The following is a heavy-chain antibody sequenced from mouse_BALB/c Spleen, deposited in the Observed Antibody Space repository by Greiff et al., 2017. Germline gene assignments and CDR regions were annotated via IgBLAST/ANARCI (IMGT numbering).Heavy chain of an antibody. CDR3: ARAYYGVYYAMDY. Sequence: EVKLVESGGGLVKPGGSLKLSCAASGFTFSDYYMYWVRQTPEKRLEWVATISDGGSYTYYPDSVKGRFTISRDNAKNNLYLQMSSLKSEDTAMYYCARAYYGVYYAMDYWGQGTSVTGSA. D-gene: IGHD2-10*01. CDR1: GFTFSDYY. J-gene: IGHJ4*01. V-gene: IGHV5-4*02. CDR2: ISDGGSYT.